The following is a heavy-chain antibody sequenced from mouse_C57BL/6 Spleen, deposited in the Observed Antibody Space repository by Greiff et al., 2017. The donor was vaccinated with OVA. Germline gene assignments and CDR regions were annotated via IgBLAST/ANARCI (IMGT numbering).Heavy chain of an antibody. J-gene: IGHJ2*01. CDR3: ARRPDDYGSSHFDY. Sequence: EVKLMESGPELVKPGASVKMSCKASGYTFTDYNMHWVKQSHGKSLEWIGYINPNNGGTSYNQKFKGKATLTVNKSSSTAYMELRSLTSEDSAVYYCARRPDDYGSSHFDYWGQGTTLTVSS. CDR2: INPNNGGT. V-gene: IGHV1-22*01. CDR1: GYTFTDYN. D-gene: IGHD1-1*01.